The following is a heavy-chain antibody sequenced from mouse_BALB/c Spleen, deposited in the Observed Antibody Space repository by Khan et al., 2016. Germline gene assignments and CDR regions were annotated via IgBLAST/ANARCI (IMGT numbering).Heavy chain of an antibody. CDR2: IRSKSNNYAT. CDR3: VRQRLLTPYGYFDV. V-gene: IGHV10-1*02. CDR1: GFTFNTYA. D-gene: IGHD2-3*01. Sequence: EVQLQESGGGLVQPKGSLKLSCAASGFTFNTYAMNWVRQAPGRGLEWVARIRSKSNNYATYYADSVKDRFTISRDDSQSMLYLQMNNLKTEDTAMYYSVRQRLLTPYGYFDVWGAGTTVTVSS. J-gene: IGHJ1*01.